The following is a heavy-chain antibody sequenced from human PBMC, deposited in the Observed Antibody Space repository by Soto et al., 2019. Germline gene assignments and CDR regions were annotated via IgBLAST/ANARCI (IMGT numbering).Heavy chain of an antibody. CDR2: ISYDGSNK. J-gene: IGHJ6*02. Sequence: QVQLVESGGGVVQPGRSLRLSCAASGFTFSSYGMHWVRQAPGKGLEWVAVISYDGSNKYYADSVKGRFTISRDNSKNTRYLQMNSLRADDTAVYYCAKDLGSSWHPPVNYGMDVWGQGTTVTVSS. V-gene: IGHV3-30*18. D-gene: IGHD6-13*01. CDR3: AKDLGSSWHPPVNYGMDV. CDR1: GFTFSSYG.